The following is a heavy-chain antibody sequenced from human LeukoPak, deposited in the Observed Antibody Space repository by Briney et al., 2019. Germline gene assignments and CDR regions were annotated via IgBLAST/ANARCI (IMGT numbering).Heavy chain of an antibody. CDR2: MSPNSGNT. CDR3: ARTYGRDGYNYNY. J-gene: IGHJ4*02. D-gene: IGHD5-24*01. CDR1: GYTFTSYD. V-gene: IGHV1-8*01. Sequence: ASVTVSCKASGYTFTSYDINWVRQAPGQGLEWMGWMSPNSGNTGYAQKFQGRVTMTRNTSISTAYMELSSLRSEDTAVYYCARTYGRDGYNYNYWGQGTLVTVSS.